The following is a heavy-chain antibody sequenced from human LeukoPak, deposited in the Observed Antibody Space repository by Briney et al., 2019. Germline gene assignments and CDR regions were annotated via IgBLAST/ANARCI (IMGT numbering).Heavy chain of an antibody. V-gene: IGHV3-7*03. Sequence: GGSLRLSCAASGFTFSNYWRHWGRQDPGKGLEWVANIKQDGSEKYYVGSVKGRFSISRDNAKNSVYLQMNSLRAEDTAVYYCARALSAWGQGTLVTVSS. J-gene: IGHJ4*02. CDR2: IKQDGSEK. CDR3: ARALSA. CDR1: GFTFSNYW. D-gene: IGHD3-3*01.